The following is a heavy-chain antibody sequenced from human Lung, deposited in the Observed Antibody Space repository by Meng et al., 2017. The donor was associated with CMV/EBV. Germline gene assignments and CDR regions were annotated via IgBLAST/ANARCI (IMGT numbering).Heavy chain of an antibody. Sequence: QLQLQVSRPGLVKPSETLSLPCTVSGGSISSSSYYWAWIRQPPGEGLEWIGSVVYSGTTYYTSSLKSRVSISVDTSKNQFSLKLSSVTAADTAVYYCARHHHSPTFDYWGQGTLVTVSS. V-gene: IGHV4-39*01. CDR3: ARHHHSPTFDY. D-gene: IGHD1-14*01. CDR2: VVYSGTT. CDR1: GGSISSSSYY. J-gene: IGHJ4*02.